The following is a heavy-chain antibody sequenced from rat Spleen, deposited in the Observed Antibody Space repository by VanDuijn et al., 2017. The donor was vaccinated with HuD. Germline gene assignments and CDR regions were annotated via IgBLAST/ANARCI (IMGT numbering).Heavy chain of an antibody. CDR3: ARESYYYFDY. CDR1: GFTFSHYY. CDR2: ISHSASRN. D-gene: IGHD2-1*01. Sequence: EVQLVESGGGLVQPGRSLKLSCAASGFTFSHYYMAWVRQAPKKGLEWVAIISHSASRNYYPDSVKGRFTISRVNVRDSLYLQMNSMKSEETATYSGARESYYYFDYWGQGVMVTVSS. V-gene: IGHV5-7*01. J-gene: IGHJ2*01.